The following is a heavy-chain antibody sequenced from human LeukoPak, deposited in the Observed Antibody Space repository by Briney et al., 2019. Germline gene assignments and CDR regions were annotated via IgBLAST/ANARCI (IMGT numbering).Heavy chain of an antibody. V-gene: IGHV4-59*01. CDR2: IYYSGST. J-gene: IGHJ4*02. CDR3: ARAPYYYDSSGYYFFDY. Sequence: SGTLSLTCTVSGGSISSYYWSWIRQPPGKGLEWIGYIYYSGSTNYNPSLKSRVTISVDTSKNQFSLKLSSVTAADTAVYYCARAPYYYDSSGYYFFDYWGQGTLVTVSS. D-gene: IGHD3-22*01. CDR1: GGSISSYY.